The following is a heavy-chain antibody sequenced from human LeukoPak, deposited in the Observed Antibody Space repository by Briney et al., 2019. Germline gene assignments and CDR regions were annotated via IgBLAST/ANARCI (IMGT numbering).Heavy chain of an antibody. CDR2: IIPILGIA. CDR1: GGALSNYP. D-gene: IGHD2-2*01. V-gene: IGHV1-69*04. J-gene: IGHJ6*02. CDR3: ARDWGDIVVVPAAISEEYYYYGMDV. Sequence: GASVKVSCKASGGALSNYPISWVRQAPGQGLEWMGRIIPILGIANYAQKFQGRVTITADKSTSTAYMELSSLRSEDTAVYYCARDWGDIVVVPAAISEEYYYYGMDVWGQGTTVTVSS.